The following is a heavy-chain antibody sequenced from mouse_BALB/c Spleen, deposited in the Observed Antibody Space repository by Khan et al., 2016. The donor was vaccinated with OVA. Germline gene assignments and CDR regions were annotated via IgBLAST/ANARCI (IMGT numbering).Heavy chain of an antibody. CDR3: TRSGYGSFAY. D-gene: IGHD2-2*01. V-gene: IGHV1S81*02. CDR2: INPNNGDA. CDR1: GYTFNSYY. Sequence: QVQLQQSGAELVKPGASVKLSCKASGYTFNSYYMYWVKQRPGQGLEWIGEINPNNGDANFNEKFKNKATLTVDKSSNTAFMQLSSLTSEDSAVYYCTRSGYGSFAYWGQGTLVTVS. J-gene: IGHJ3*01.